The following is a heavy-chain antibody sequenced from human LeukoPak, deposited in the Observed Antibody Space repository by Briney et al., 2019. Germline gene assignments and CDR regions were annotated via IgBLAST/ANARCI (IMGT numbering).Heavy chain of an antibody. CDR2: IKQDGGEK. D-gene: IGHD6-19*01. V-gene: IGHV3-7*05. Sequence: GGSLRLSCAASGFTFSRYEMNWVRQAPGKGPEWVANIKQDGGEKYYVDSVKGRFTISRDKAKNSLYLQMNSLRAEDTAVYYCARSSKAESTRYSSGWYSGPPYYYGMDVWGQGTTVTVSS. CDR1: GFTFSRYE. J-gene: IGHJ6*02. CDR3: ARSSKAESTRYSSGWYSGPPYYYGMDV.